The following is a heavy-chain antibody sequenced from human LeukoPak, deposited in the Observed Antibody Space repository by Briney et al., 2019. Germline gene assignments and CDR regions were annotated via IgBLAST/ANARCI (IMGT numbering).Heavy chain of an antibody. CDR3: ARDQYYGSGSYFGAFDI. Sequence: GGSLRLSCAASGFTFSSYAMHWVRQAPGKGLEWAAVISYDGSNKYYADSVKGRFTISRDNSKNTLYLQMNSLRAEDTAVYYCARDQYYGSGSYFGAFDIWGQGTMVTVSS. D-gene: IGHD3-10*01. CDR1: GFTFSSYA. V-gene: IGHV3-30-3*01. CDR2: ISYDGSNK. J-gene: IGHJ3*02.